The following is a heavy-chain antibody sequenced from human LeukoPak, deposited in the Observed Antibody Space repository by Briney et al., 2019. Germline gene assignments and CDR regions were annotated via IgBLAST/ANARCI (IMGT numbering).Heavy chain of an antibody. J-gene: IGHJ4*02. CDR2: INPNSGGT. D-gene: IGHD3-22*01. CDR1: GYTFTGYY. Sequence: ASVKVSCKASGYTFTGYYMHWVRQAPGQGLEWMGWINPNSGGTNYAQKFQGRVTMTRDTSISTAYVELSRLRSDDTAVYYCARNHYYDSSGYRPNKYYFDYWGQGTLVTVSS. CDR3: ARNHYYDSSGYRPNKYYFDY. V-gene: IGHV1-2*02.